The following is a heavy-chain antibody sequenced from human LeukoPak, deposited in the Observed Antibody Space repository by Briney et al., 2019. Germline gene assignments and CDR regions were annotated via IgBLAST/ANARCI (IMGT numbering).Heavy chain of an antibody. J-gene: IGHJ3*02. CDR3: ARITDRTIFGEIMHGFDI. CDR1: GGSISNYY. D-gene: IGHD3-3*01. Sequence: SETLSLTCTVSGGSISNYYWSWIRQPAGKGLEWIGRIYSSGSTDYNPSLRSRVTMSVDTSKNHFSLKLSSVTAADTAVYYCARITDRTIFGEIMHGFDIWGQGTPVTVSS. V-gene: IGHV4-4*07. CDR2: IYSSGST.